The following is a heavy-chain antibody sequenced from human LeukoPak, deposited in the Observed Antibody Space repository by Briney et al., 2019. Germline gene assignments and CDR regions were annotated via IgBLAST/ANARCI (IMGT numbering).Heavy chain of an antibody. J-gene: IGHJ4*02. D-gene: IGHD6-25*01. CDR2: IYQSGST. V-gene: IGHV4-4*02. CDR1: GGSISSSHW. Sequence: SETLSLTCAVSGGSISSSHWWSCVRPPPGKGLEWIGEIYQSGSTNYNPSLKSRVTISVDKSKNQFSLNLSSVTAADTAVYYCARGGIAAGEYYFDYWGQGTQVTVSS. CDR3: ARGGIAAGEYYFDY.